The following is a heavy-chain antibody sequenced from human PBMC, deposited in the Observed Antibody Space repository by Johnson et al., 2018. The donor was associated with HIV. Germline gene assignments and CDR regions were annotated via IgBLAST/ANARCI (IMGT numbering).Heavy chain of an antibody. V-gene: IGHV3-9*01. CDR2: ISWNSGSI. CDR3: ARGIAARVAFDI. D-gene: IGHD6-13*01. Sequence: VQLVESGGGLVQPGRSLRLSCAASGFTFDDYAMHWVRQVPGKGLEWVSGISWNSGSIGYADSVKGRFTISRDNAKNSLYLQMNSLRAEDTAVYYCARGIAARVAFDIWGQGTMVTVSS. CDR1: GFTFDDYA. J-gene: IGHJ3*02.